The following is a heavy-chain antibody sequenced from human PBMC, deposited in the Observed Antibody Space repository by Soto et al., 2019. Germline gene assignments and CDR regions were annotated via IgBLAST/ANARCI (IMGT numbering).Heavy chain of an antibody. Sequence: GGSLRLSCAVSGFTFSNFAMSWVRQAPGKGLEWVSAISGSGGDTWYKDSVEGRFTISRDNSKNTLFLHLSSLRSEDTAIYYCAKDRYTYNTAGFDYWGQGTLVTVSS. V-gene: IGHV3-23*01. CDR3: AKDRYTYNTAGFDY. D-gene: IGHD3-16*02. J-gene: IGHJ4*02. CDR1: GFTFSNFA. CDR2: ISGSGGDT.